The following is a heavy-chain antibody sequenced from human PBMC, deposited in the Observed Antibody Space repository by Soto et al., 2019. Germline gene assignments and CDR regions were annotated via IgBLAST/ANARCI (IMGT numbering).Heavy chain of an antibody. J-gene: IGHJ5*02. CDR1: GGSISSYY. CDR3: ARENLSAFDP. CDR2: IYYSGST. V-gene: IGHV4-59*01. D-gene: IGHD3-10*01. Sequence: SETLSLTCTVSGGSISSYYWSWIRQPPGKGLEWIGYIYYSGSTNYNPSLKSRVTISVDTSKNQFSLKLSSVTAVDTAVYYCARENLSAFDPWGQGTLVTVSS.